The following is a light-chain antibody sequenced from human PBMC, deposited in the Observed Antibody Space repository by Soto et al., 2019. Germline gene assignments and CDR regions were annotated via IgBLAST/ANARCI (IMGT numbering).Light chain of an antibody. CDR1: QGIKNA. CDR2: TIS. Sequence: DIQMTQSPSSLSASVGDRVTITCRASQGIKNALGWYQQKPGKAPKRLISTISTLQSGVPSRFSGSGSGTEFTLTTSSLQPEDFATYYCLQHNSLPITFGQGTRLEIK. V-gene: IGKV1-17*01. CDR3: LQHNSLPIT. J-gene: IGKJ5*01.